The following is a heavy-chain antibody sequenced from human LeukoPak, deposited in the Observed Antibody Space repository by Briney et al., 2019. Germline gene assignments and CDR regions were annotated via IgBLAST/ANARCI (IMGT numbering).Heavy chain of an antibody. CDR2: INAGNGNT. CDR3: ARPLGDCSSTSCSKGPFDY. V-gene: IGHV1-3*01. Sequence: ASVKVSCKASGYTFTDYSIHWVRQAPGQRLQWMGWINAGNGNTKYSQKFQGRVTITRDTSASTAYMELSSLRSEDTAVYYCARPLGDCSSTSCSKGPFDYWGQGTLVTVSS. D-gene: IGHD2-2*01. J-gene: IGHJ4*02. CDR1: GYTFTDYS.